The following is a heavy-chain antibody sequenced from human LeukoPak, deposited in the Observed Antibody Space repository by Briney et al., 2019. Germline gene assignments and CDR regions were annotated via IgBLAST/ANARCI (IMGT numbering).Heavy chain of an antibody. J-gene: IGHJ5*02. V-gene: IGHV4-59*01. CDR3: ARGYSSGGYVNWFDP. CDR1: GGSISSYY. CDR2: IYYSGST. Sequence: SETLSLTCTVSGGSISSYYWSWIRQPPGKGLEWIGYIYYSGSTNYNPSLKSRVTISVDTSKNQFSLKLSSVTAADTAVYYCARGYSSGGYVNWFDPWGQGTLVTVSS. D-gene: IGHD6-19*01.